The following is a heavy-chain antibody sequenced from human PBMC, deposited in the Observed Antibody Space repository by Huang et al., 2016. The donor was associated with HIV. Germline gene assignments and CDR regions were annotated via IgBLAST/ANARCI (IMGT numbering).Heavy chain of an antibody. J-gene: IGHJ4*02. D-gene: IGHD3-10*01. CDR3: ARLPGSITMIRGVITDPY. CDR2: IYYRGST. CDR1: GGSIRSDNYY. Sequence: QLQLQESGPGLVKPSETLSPTCTVSGGSIRSDNYYWGWIRQPPGKGLEGVGCIYYRGSTYYNPSLNRRVTITVDTSKNHFSLRMRSVTAADTAVYYCARLPGSITMIRGVITDPYWGQGTLVTVSS. V-gene: IGHV4-39*02.